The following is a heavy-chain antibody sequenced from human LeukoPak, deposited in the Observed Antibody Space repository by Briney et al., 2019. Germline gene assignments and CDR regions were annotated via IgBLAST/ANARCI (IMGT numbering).Heavy chain of an antibody. J-gene: IGHJ4*02. CDR3: ARDLNC. CDR1: GFTVSNSY. CDR2: INSDGST. V-gene: IGHV3-53*01. Sequence: PGGSLRLSCVASGFTVSNSYITWVRQAPGKGLEGVSIINSDGSTYYTDSVKGRITISRDNSKNTVFLQMNSLRAEDTAAYYCARDLNCWGQGTLVTVSS.